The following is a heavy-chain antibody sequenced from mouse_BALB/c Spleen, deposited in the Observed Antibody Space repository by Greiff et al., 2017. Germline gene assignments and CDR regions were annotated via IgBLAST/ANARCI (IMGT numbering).Heavy chain of an antibody. CDR1: GYSITSDYA. CDR3: ANDYGGWFAY. CDR2: ISDSGRT. D-gene: IGHD1-1*01. Sequence: EVKLMESGPGLVKPSQSLSLTCTVTGYSITSDYAWNWIRHFPGNKLEWMGYISDSGRTSYNPSLKSRIPITRDTSKNQFFLQLNSVTAEDTATYYCANDYGGWFAYWGQGTLVTVSA. V-gene: IGHV3-2*02. J-gene: IGHJ3*01.